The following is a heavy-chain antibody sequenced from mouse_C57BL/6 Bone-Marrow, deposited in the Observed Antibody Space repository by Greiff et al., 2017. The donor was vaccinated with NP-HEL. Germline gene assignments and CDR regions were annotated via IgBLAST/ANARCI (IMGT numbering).Heavy chain of an antibody. CDR2: IDPSDSYT. CDR3: ARVTTVVPY. CDR1: GYTFTSYW. V-gene: IGHV1-59*01. Sequence: QVQLQQPGAELVRPGTSVKLSCKASGYTFTSYWMHWVKQRPGQGLEWIGVIDPSDSYTNYNQKFKGKATLTVDTSSSTAYIQLSSLTSEDSAVYYCARVTTVVPYWGQGTLVTVSA. J-gene: IGHJ3*01. D-gene: IGHD1-1*01.